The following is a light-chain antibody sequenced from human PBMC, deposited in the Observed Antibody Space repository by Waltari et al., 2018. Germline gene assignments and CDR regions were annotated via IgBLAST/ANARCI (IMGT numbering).Light chain of an antibody. CDR3: SSYTRSSTFL. Sequence: QSALTQPASASASPGQSISLSCTETHSDVCDYKYVSWYQQHPGKAPKLNIYDVNKRPSGVSNRFSASKSGNTASLTISGLQPEDEADYYCSSYTRSSTFLFGGGTKLTVL. CDR1: HSDVCDYKY. V-gene: IGLV2-14*01. J-gene: IGLJ3*02. CDR2: DVN.